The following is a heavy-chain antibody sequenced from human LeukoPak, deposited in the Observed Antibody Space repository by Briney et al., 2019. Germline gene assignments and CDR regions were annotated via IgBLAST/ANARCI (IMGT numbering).Heavy chain of an antibody. V-gene: IGHV3-30*04. CDR2: ISYDGSNK. CDR3: ARDQVRGSHSWFDP. CDR1: GFTFSSYA. D-gene: IGHD3-10*01. J-gene: IGHJ5*02. Sequence: GGALRLSCAASGFTFSSYAMHWVRQAPGRGLEWVAVISYDGSNKYYADSVKGRFTISRDNSKNTLYLQMNSLRAADTAVYYCARDQVRGSHSWFDPWGQGTLVTVSS.